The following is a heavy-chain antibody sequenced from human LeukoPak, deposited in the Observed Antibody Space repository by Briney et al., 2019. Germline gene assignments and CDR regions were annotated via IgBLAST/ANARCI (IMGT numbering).Heavy chain of an antibody. CDR1: GFTFKNYA. D-gene: IGHD3-3*01. CDR3: ARDGAWAIFGVVSRNDAFDI. CDR2: ISSSSSYI. V-gene: IGHV3-21*01. Sequence: PGGSLRLSCAASGFTFKNYAMSWVRQAPGKGLEWVSSISSSSSYIYYADSVKGRFTISRDNAKNSLYLQMNSLRAEDTAVYYCARDGAWAIFGVVSRNDAFDIWGQGTMVIVSS. J-gene: IGHJ3*02.